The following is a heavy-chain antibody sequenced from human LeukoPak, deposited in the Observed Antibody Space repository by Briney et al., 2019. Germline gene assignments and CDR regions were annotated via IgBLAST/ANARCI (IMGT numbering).Heavy chain of an antibody. J-gene: IGHJ4*02. V-gene: IGHV1-69*04. CDR2: IIPILGIA. CDR3: ARDRITIFGVAIDY. CDR1: GGTFSSYA. D-gene: IGHD3-3*01. Sequence: ASVKVSCKASGGTFSSYAISWVRQAPGQGLEWMGRIIPILGIANYAQKFQGRVTITADKSTSTAYMELSSLRSDDTAVYYCARDRITIFGVAIDYWGQGTLVTVSS.